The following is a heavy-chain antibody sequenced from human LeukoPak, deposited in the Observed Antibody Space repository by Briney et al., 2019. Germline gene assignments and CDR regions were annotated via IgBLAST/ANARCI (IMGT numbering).Heavy chain of an antibody. CDR1: GYTFTVYY. CDR3: AFRTVRSTIEYFQY. Sequence: SVKVSCKASGYTFTVYYMHWVRQAPGQGLEWMGGIIPMFGTANYAQNFQGRVTITADESTSTAYMELSSLRSDDTAVYYCAFRTVRSTIEYFQYWGLGTLVTVSS. D-gene: IGHD1-26*01. J-gene: IGHJ1*01. V-gene: IGHV1-69*13. CDR2: IIPMFGTA.